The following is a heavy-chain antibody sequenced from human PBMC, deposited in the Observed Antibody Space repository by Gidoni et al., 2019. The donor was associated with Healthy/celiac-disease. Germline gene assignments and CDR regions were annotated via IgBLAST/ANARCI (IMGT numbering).Heavy chain of an antibody. J-gene: IGHJ4*02. CDR1: GYTFTSYG. V-gene: IGHV1-18*01. D-gene: IGHD3-9*01. CDR2: ISAYNGNT. CDR3: ARAYFPYYDILTGYYSGSYFDY. Sequence: QVQLVQSGAEVKKPGASVKVSCKASGYTFTSYGISWVRQAPGQGLEWMGWISAYNGNTNYAQKLQGRVTMTTDTSTSTAYMELRSLRSDDTAVYYCARAYFPYYDILTGYYSGSYFDYWGQGTLVTVSS.